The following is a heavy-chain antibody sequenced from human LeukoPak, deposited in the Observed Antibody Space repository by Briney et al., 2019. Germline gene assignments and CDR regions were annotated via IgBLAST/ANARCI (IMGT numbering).Heavy chain of an antibody. J-gene: IGHJ5*02. CDR2: IYYSGST. CDR1: GGSTSSHY. V-gene: IGHV4-59*11. CDR3: ARAPSNWNYVQWFDP. D-gene: IGHD1-7*01. Sequence: SETLPLTCTASGGSTSSHYWSWIRQPPGKGLEWIGYIYYSGSTNYNPPPKSRVTISLDTSKNQLSLKLSSVTAADTAVYFCARAPSNWNYVQWFDPWGQGDLVTVSS.